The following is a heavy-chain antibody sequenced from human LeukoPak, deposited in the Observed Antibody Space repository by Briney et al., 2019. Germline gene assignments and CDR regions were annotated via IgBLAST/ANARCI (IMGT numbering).Heavy chain of an antibody. V-gene: IGHV3-13*01. CDR3: ARSKAGGSGSGRPFDY. D-gene: IGHD3-10*01. J-gene: IGHJ4*02. CDR2: IGTAGDT. CDR1: GFTFSSYD. Sequence: GGSLRLSCAASGFTFSSYDMHWVRQATGKGLEWVSAIGTAGDTYYPGSVKGRFTISRENAKNSLYLQMNSLRAEDTAVYYCARSKAGGSGSGRPFDYWGQGTLVTVSS.